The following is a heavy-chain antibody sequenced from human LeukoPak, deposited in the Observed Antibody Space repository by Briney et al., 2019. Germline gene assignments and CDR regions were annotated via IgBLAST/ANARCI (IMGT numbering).Heavy chain of an antibody. CDR2: VKSNSDGGTT. CDR1: GFTFSTAW. CDR3: AKDMGYFTN. J-gene: IGHJ4*02. D-gene: IGHD2-8*01. V-gene: IGHV3-15*01. Sequence: NSAGTLRLSCAASGFTFSTAWMSWVRQAPGKGLEWVGRVKSNSDGGTTDYAARVKSRFTISRDGSKNTLYLQMNSLKTEDTAVYYCAKDMGYFTNWGQGTLVTVSS.